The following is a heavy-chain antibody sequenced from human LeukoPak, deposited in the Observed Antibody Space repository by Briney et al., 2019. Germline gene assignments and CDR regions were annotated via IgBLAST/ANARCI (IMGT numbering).Heavy chain of an antibody. CDR2: ISTSGTTI. J-gene: IGHJ4*02. CDR3: ARIDRVSRQRVADPSDY. CDR1: GFTFSSYE. V-gene: IGHV3-48*03. D-gene: IGHD5/OR15-5a*01. Sequence: GGSLRLSXAASGFTFSSYEMNWVRQAPGKGLEWVSYISTSGTTIQYADSVKGRFTISRDNAKNSLYLQMNSLRAEDTAVYYCARIDRVSRQRVADPSDYWGQGTLVTVSS.